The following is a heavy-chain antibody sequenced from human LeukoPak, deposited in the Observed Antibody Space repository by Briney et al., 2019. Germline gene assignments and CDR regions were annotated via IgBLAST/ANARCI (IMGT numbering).Heavy chain of an antibody. CDR1: GFTFSSYS. D-gene: IGHD6-19*01. CDR3: ARAVAGRRDAFDI. CDR2: ISSSSSYI. J-gene: IGHJ3*02. V-gene: IGHV3-21*01. Sequence: GGSLRLSCAASGFTFSSYSMNWVRQAPGKGLEWVSSISSSSSYIYYADSVKGRFTISRDNAKNSLYLQMNSLRAEDAAVYYCARAVAGRRDAFDIWGQGTMVTVSS.